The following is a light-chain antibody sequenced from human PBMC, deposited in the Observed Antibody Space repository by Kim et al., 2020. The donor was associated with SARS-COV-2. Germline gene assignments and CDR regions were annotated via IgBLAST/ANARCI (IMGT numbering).Light chain of an antibody. CDR3: CSYAGSSTVV. J-gene: IGLJ2*01. CDR1: SSDVGTYNL. CDR2: EVT. Sequence: QSALTQPASVSGSPGQSITISCTGTSSDVGTYNLVSWYQQHPGKAPKLMIFEVTERPSGVSNRFSGSKSANTSSLTISGLQAEDEADYYCCSYAGSSTVVFGGGTKLTVL. V-gene: IGLV2-23*02.